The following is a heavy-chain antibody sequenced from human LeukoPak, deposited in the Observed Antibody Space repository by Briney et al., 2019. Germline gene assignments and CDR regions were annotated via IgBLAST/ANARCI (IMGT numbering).Heavy chain of an antibody. CDR3: ARVGGRGSIGGDC. V-gene: IGHV3-74*03. Sequence: GGSLRLSCVASGFTFSTYWMHWVRQAPGKGLVWVSRIKSDGSATTYADFVKGRFTVSRDNAKNTLYLQMSSLRAEDTAMYFCARVGGRGSIGGDCWGQGTLVTVSS. CDR2: IKSDGSAT. D-gene: IGHD3-10*01. CDR1: GFTFSTYW. J-gene: IGHJ4*02.